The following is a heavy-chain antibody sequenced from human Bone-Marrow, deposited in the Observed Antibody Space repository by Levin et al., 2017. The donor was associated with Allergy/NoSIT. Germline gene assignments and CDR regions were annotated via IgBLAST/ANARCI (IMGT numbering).Heavy chain of an antibody. J-gene: IGHJ5*02. Sequence: MPSETLSLTCTVSGESIGSANYYWSWIRQSPTEGLEWIGNVYYDGANFYNPSLRGRLTISMDTSKNQLSLKLTSVTAADTAVYFCVREEAFGESWFDPWGQGVRVTVSS. V-gene: IGHV4-30-4*01. D-gene: IGHD3-10*01. CDR3: VREEAFGESWFDP. CDR1: GESIGSANYY. CDR2: VYYDGAN.